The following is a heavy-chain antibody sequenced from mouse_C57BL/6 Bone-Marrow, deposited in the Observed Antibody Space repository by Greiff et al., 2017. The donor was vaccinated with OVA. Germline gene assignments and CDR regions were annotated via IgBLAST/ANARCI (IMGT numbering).Heavy chain of an antibody. D-gene: IGHD2-3*01. V-gene: IGHV5-12*01. CDR3: ATPYDCYYSLYYAMDY. J-gene: IGHJ4*01. CDR2: LSNGGGST. CDR1: GFTFSDYY. Sequence: EVQGVESGGGLVQPGGSLKLSCAASGFTFSDYYMYWVRQTPEKRLEWVAYLSNGGGSTYYPDTVKGRFTISRDNAKNTLYLQMSRLKSEDTAMYYCATPYDCYYSLYYAMDYWGQGTSVTVSS.